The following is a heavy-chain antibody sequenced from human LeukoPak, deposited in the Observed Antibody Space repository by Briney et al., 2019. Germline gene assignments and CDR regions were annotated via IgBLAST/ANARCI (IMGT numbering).Heavy chain of an antibody. D-gene: IGHD2-2*01. Sequence: GGSLRLSCAASGFTLSTYAMSWVRQAPGKGLEWVSVISGSGGSTYYADSVKGRFTISRDNAKNSLYLQMNSLRAEDTAVYYCARHVVVPAESYYMDVWGKGTTVTASS. CDR1: GFTLSTYA. CDR2: ISGSGGST. V-gene: IGHV3-23*01. CDR3: ARHVVVPAESYYMDV. J-gene: IGHJ6*03.